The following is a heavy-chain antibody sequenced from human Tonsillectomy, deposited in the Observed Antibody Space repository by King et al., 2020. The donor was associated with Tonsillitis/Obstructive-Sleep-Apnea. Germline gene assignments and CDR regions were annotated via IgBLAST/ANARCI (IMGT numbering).Heavy chain of an antibody. CDR2: IRSKAYGGTT. V-gene: IGHV3-49*05. CDR1: GFTFGDYD. J-gene: IGHJ3*02. D-gene: IGHD1-26*01. Sequence: VQLVESGGGFVKPGRSLRLSCTTSGFTFGDYDMSWFRQAPGKGLEWVGFIRSKAYGGTTEYAASVKGRFTISRDDSKSIAYLQMKSLKTEDTAVYYCSSCFIVGATPEYDAFDIWGQGTMVTVSS. CDR3: SSCFIVGATPEYDAFDI.